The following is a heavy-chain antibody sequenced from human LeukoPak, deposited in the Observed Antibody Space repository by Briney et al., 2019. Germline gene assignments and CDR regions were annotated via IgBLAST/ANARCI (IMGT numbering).Heavy chain of an antibody. D-gene: IGHD3-22*01. J-gene: IGHJ4*02. CDR2: IYSGGST. V-gene: IGHV3-53*01. Sequence: PGGSLRLSCAASGFTVSSNYMSWVRQAPGKGLEWVSVIYSGGSTYYADSVKGRFTISRDNSKNTLYLQMHGLRAEDTAVYYCAVDWYDSSGYGTFDYWGQGTLVTVSS. CDR3: AVDWYDSSGYGTFDY. CDR1: GFTVSSNY.